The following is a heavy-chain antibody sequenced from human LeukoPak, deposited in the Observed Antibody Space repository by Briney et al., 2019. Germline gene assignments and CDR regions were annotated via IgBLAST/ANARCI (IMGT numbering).Heavy chain of an antibody. D-gene: IGHD1-26*01. CDR2: IYYSGST. V-gene: IGHV4-39*07. Sequence: SETLSLTCTVSGGSISSSSYYWGWIRQPPGKGLEWIGSIYYSGSTYYNPSLKSRVTISVDTSKNQFSLKLSSVTAADTAVYYCARSQLPGPYYYYYMDVWGKGTTVTISS. CDR1: GGSISSSSYY. CDR3: ARSQLPGPYYYYYMDV. J-gene: IGHJ6*03.